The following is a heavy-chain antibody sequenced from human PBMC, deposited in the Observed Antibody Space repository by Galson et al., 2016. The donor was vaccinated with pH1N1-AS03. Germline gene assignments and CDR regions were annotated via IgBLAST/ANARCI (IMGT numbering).Heavy chain of an antibody. J-gene: IGHJ5*02. D-gene: IGHD6-6*01. V-gene: IGHV3-21*01. CDR1: GFTFRTYT. Sequence: SLRLSCAASGFTFRTYTMNWVRQAPGKGLEYVSSISSTSRHIYYAVSLMGRFTISRDNAKNSLYLQMYSLRADDTAVYYCAREVGRGSSSIDWFDLLGQGTLVTVSS. CDR3: AREVGRGSSSIDWFDL. CDR2: ISSTSRHI.